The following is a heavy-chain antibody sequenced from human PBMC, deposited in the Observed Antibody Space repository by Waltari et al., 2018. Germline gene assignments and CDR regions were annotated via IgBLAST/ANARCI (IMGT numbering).Heavy chain of an antibody. J-gene: IGHJ4*02. CDR2: IRGKLYGGNT. D-gene: IGHD3-22*01. CDR1: GFTFGDYV. CDR3: TRGPRGHHYASSGYTPFDY. Sequence: EVQLVESGGGLVQSGRSLRLSCTSSGFTFGDYVMSWVRQAPGKGLEWVGFIRGKLYGGNTAYAASVKGRFTISRDDSKSIAYLQMNSLKTEDTAVYYCTRGPRGHHYASSGYTPFDYWGQGTLVTVSS. V-gene: IGHV3-49*04.